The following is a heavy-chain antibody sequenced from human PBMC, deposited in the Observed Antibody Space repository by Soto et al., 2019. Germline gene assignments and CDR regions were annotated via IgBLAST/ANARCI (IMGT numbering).Heavy chain of an antibody. CDR2: INHSGST. J-gene: IGHJ4*01. Sequence: SETLSLTCAVYGGSFSGYYWSWIRQPPWKGLEWIGEINHSGSTNYNPSLKSRVTISVDTSKNQFSLKLSSVTAADTAVYYCASGCGCSDSGEIFDYWGQGTPVTVSS. CDR1: GGSFSGYY. CDR3: ASGCGCSDSGEIFDY. D-gene: IGHD3-10*01. V-gene: IGHV4-34*01.